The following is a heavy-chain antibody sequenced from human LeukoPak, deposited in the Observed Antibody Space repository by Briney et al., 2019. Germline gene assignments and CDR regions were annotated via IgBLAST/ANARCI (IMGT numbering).Heavy chain of an antibody. D-gene: IGHD3-10*01. CDR1: GFTFSSYA. Sequence: GGSLRLSCAASGFTFSSYAMSWVRQAPGKGLEWVSAISGSGGSTYYADSVKGRSTISRDNSKNTLYLQMNSLRAEDTAVYYCAKDDKDGSGSYYNNWFDPWGQGTLVTVSS. CDR3: AKDDKDGSGSYYNNWFDP. V-gene: IGHV3-23*01. J-gene: IGHJ5*02. CDR2: ISGSGGST.